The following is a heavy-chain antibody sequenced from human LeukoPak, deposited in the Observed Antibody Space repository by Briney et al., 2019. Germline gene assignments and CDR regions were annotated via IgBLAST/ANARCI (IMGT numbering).Heavy chain of an antibody. CDR3: AKERHSNGYGSYLDS. D-gene: IGHD5-12*01. J-gene: IGHJ4*02. CDR1: GFTVSSNY. Sequence: GGSLRLSCAASGFTVSSNYMSWVRQAPGKGLEWVAFVSRDGRNQHLADSVKGRFTISRDNSQNTIYLQTNTLRTDDTAIYYCAKERHSNGYGSYLDSWGQGTLVTVSS. CDR2: VSRDGRNQ. V-gene: IGHV3-30*18.